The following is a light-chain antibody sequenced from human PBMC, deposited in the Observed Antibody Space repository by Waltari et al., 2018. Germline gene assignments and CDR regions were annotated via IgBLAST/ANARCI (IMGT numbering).Light chain of an antibody. CDR3: LSPDSGGTYWV. CDR1: PRSTNE. CDR2: KDN. J-gene: IGLJ3*02. V-gene: IGLV3-16*01. Sequence: SHELTQPPSVSVSLGQMARISCSGEPRSTNEFYWYQQKPGQPPVLLIYKDNERPSGTPERFSGSSSGTLVTLTISGVQAEDEADYYCLSPDSGGTYWVFGGGTKLTVL.